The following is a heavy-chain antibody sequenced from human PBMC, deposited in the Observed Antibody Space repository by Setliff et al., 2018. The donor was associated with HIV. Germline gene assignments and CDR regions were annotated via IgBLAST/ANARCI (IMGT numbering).Heavy chain of an antibody. J-gene: IGHJ3*02. CDR3: ARGQGCGGGCHYAFEM. CDR2: IYHSGNT. D-gene: IGHD2-21*02. V-gene: IGHV4-38-2*02. CDR1: GDSISSDFY. Sequence: SETLSLTCTVSGDSISSDFYWGWIRQPPGKGLEWIGSIYHSGNTYYMPSLQSRVTTSVDMSKNQFSLNLNSVTAADTAVYYCARGQGCGGGCHYAFEMWGQGTMVTVSS.